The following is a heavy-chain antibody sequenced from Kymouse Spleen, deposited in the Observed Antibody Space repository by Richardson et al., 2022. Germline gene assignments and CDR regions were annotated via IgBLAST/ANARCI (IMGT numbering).Heavy chain of an antibody. CDR1: GFTFSSYG. CDR3: AKEGITMVRGVMGYYYYGMDV. Sequence: QVQLVESGGGVVQPGRSLRLSCAASGFTFSSYGMHWVRQAPGKGLEWVAVISYDGSNKYYADSVKGRFTISRDNSKNTLYLQMNSLRAEDTAVYYCAKEGITMVRGVMGYYYYGMDVWGQGTTVTVSS. D-gene: IGHD3-10*01. CDR2: ISYDGSNK. V-gene: IGHV3-30*18. J-gene: IGHJ6*02.